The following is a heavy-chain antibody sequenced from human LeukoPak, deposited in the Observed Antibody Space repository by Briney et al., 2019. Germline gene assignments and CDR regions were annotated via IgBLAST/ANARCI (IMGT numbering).Heavy chain of an antibody. CDR2: IFSNGVNK. CDR3: ARHRGSIFEGYMDV. J-gene: IGHJ6*03. Sequence: PGTSLRLSCAASGFTLGNHGMHWVRQAPGKGLEWVAIIFSNGVNKYYADSMKGRFTISRDTSKNTLFLEMESLRTEDTAVYYCARHRGSIFEGYMDVWGKGTTVTVSS. V-gene: IGHV3-33*01. D-gene: IGHD3-9*01. CDR1: GFTLGNHG.